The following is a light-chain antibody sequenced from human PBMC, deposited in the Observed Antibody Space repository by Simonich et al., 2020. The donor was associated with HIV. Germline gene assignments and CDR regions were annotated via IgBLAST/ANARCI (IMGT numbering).Light chain of an antibody. V-gene: IGLV2-14*01. CDR3: SSYTSTSTLV. CDR1: SSDVGVYNY. CDR2: AVS. J-gene: IGLJ3*02. Sequence: QSALTQPASVSGSPGQSITISSTGTSSDVGVYNYVSWYQQHPGKAPKVMIYAVSKRPSGVSNRFSGSKSANTASLTISGLQAEDEADYYCSSYTSTSTLVFGGGTKLTVL.